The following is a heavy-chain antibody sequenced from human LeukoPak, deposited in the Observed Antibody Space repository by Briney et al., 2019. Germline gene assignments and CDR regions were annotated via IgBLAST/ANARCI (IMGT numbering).Heavy chain of an antibody. D-gene: IGHD2-21*01. V-gene: IGHV3-9*01. Sequence: GRSLRLSCAASGFTFDDYAMHWVRQAPGKGLEWVSGISWNSGSIGYADSVKGRFTISRDNAKNSPNLQMNSLRDEDTALYYCAKAPSRLAYIMDVWGQGTTVTVSS. CDR3: AKAPSRLAYIMDV. CDR1: GFTFDDYA. J-gene: IGHJ6*02. CDR2: ISWNSGSI.